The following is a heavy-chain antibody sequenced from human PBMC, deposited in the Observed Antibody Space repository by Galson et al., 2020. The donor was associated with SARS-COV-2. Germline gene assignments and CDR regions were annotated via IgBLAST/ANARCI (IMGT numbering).Heavy chain of an antibody. J-gene: IGHJ4*02. D-gene: IGHD1-26*01. V-gene: IGHV3-30*01. CDR1: GFTFSSHA. CDR3: ERAASGSYLSHFDY. Sequence: GESLKISCAASGFTFSSHAMNWVRQSPGKGLEWVAIISYDGSNKYYADSVRGRFAISRDNSKNTLYLQMNSLRAEDTAVYYCERAASGSYLSHFDYWGQGTLVTVSS. CDR2: ISYDGSNK.